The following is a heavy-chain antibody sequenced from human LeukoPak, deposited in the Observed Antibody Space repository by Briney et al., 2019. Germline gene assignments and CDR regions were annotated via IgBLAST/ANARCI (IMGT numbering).Heavy chain of an antibody. CDR2: ISAYNGNT. J-gene: IGHJ5*02. D-gene: IGHD3-10*01. CDR1: GYTFTTYG. Sequence: ASVKVSCKASGYTFTTYGMNWVRQAPGQGLEWMGWISAYNGNTNYAQKLQGRVTMTTDTSTSTAYMELRSLRSDDTAVYYCARDLGSNWFDPWGQGTLVTVSS. V-gene: IGHV1-18*01. CDR3: ARDLGSNWFDP.